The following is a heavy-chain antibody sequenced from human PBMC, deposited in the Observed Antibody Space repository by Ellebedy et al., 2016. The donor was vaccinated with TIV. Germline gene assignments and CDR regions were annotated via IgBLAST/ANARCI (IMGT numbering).Heavy chain of an antibody. V-gene: IGHV3-30*19. CDR2: KSYDDSVQ. CDR3: ARGRYLSRHSLDV. J-gene: IGHJ6*02. D-gene: IGHD2-21*01. CDR1: GFSFTKHG. Sequence: GESLKISCAASGFSFTKHGMHWVRQAPGKGLEWVSLKSYDDSVQYYADSVKCRFTISRDNSKNTLYLQMSSLRPDGTAMYFCARGRYLSRHSLDVWGQGTTVTVSS.